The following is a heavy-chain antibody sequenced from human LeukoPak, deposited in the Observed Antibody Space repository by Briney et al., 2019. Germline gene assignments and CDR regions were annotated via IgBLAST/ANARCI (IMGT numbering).Heavy chain of an antibody. CDR1: GFSFSNYA. CDR2: LRGDGDT. Sequence: GGSLRLSCAASGFSFSNYAMSWVRQAPARGLEWVSSLRGDGDTFYADSVKGRFTLSRDDSRNTVYLQLNNLRVEDTAVYYCARARWISSADAVWWGQGTPVSVSS. CDR3: ARARWISSADAVW. V-gene: IGHV3-23*01. J-gene: IGHJ4*02. D-gene: IGHD3-16*01.